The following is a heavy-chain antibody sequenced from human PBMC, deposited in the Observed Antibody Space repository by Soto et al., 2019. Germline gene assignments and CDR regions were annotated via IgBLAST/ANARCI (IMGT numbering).Heavy chain of an antibody. V-gene: IGHV3-30*03. Sequence: PGGSLRLSCAASGFRFSSYGMHWVRQAPGKGLEWVTVISGDGNNKYYIDSVKGRFTISRDNPRGTLYLQMNSLRDDDTAVYYCARPRAAAGPPAGFDPWGQGTLVTVYS. CDR2: ISGDGNNK. J-gene: IGHJ5*02. CDR3: ARPRAAAGPPAGFDP. D-gene: IGHD6-13*01. CDR1: GFRFSSYG.